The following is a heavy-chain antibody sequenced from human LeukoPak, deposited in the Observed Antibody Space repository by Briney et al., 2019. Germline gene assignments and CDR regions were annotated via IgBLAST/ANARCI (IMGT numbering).Heavy chain of an antibody. J-gene: IGHJ4*02. CDR3: ARLTYDYGTFGY. Sequence: PSETLSLTCTVSGSSISSYYWSWIRQPPGKGLEWIGYIYTSGSTNYNPSLKSRVTISVDTSKNQFSLKLSSVTAADTAVYYCARLTYDYGTFGYWGQGTLVTVSS. CDR2: IYTSGST. D-gene: IGHD4-17*01. CDR1: GSSISSYY. V-gene: IGHV4-4*09.